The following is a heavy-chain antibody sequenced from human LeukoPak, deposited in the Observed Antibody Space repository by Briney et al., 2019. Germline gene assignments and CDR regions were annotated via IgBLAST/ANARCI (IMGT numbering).Heavy chain of an antibody. CDR2: IGGSGGST. D-gene: IGHD1-7*01. CDR1: GFTFSSYA. V-gene: IGHV3-23*01. Sequence: GGSLRLSCAASGFTFSSYAMSWVRQAPGKGLEWVSAIGGSGGSTYYADSVKGRFTISRDNSKNTLYLQMNSLRAEDTAVYYCARGIIGTKSYFDYWGQGALVTVSS. J-gene: IGHJ4*02. CDR3: ARGIIGTKSYFDY.